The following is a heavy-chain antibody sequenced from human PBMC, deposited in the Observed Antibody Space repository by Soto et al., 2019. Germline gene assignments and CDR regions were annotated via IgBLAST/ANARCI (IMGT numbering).Heavy chain of an antibody. V-gene: IGHV1-2*02. CDR1: GYTFTDYY. CDR2: INPSSGGT. D-gene: IGHD6-19*01. CDR3: ARQSGSAFPY. Sequence: ASVKVSCKASGYTFTDYYLHWVRQAPGHGLEWMGWINPSSGGTKFAQQFHGRVTMTRDTSIATAYMDLSRLTSDDTAVYYCARQSGSAFPYWGQGALVTVSS. J-gene: IGHJ4*02.